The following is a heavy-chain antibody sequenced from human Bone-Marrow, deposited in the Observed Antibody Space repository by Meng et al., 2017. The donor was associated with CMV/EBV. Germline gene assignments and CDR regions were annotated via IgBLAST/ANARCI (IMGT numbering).Heavy chain of an antibody. Sequence: QIQIQQWGAGHLKPSETLSLTCGVYGGSFSTYFWSWIRQSPGKGLEWLGEISPLGGTSYNPSLKSRVTISLDTSNKQISLRLTSVTAVDTAVYYCARGATKFDSWGQGTLVTVSS. CDR1: GGSFSTYF. J-gene: IGHJ4*02. V-gene: IGHV4-34*01. D-gene: IGHD5-24*01. CDR3: ARGATKFDS. CDR2: ISPLGGT.